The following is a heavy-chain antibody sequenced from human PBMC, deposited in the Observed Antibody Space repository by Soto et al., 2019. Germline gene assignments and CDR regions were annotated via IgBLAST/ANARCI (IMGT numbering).Heavy chain of an antibody. J-gene: IGHJ4*02. CDR3: ARANPTFTIFGVVTHSAQFDY. D-gene: IGHD3-3*01. CDR2: IYYSGST. Sequence: QVQLQESGPGLVKPSQTLSLTCTVSGGSISSGDYYWSWIRQPPGEGLEWIGYIYYSGSTYYNPSLKRRVTISVDTSKNQFSLKLSSVTAADTAVYYCARANPTFTIFGVVTHSAQFDYWGQGTLVTVSS. CDR1: GGSISSGDYY. V-gene: IGHV4-30-4*01.